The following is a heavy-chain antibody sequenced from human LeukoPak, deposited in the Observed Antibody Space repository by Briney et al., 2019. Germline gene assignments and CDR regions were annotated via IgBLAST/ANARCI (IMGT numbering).Heavy chain of an antibody. J-gene: IGHJ6*02. CDR3: AEALISDNDFSARMDV. CDR2: ISNDGGDT. CDR1: GFTFRNYG. Sequence: GGSLRLSCAASGFTFRNYGMHWVRQAPGKGLEWLAIISNDGGDTYYADSAKGRITISRDNSENTLYLQMKSLRTEDTAIYYCAEALISDNDFSARMDVWGQGTTVTVSS. V-gene: IGHV3-30*18. D-gene: IGHD3-3*01.